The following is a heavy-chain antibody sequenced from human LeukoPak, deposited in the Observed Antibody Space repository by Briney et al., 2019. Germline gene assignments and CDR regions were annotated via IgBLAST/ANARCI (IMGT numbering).Heavy chain of an antibody. CDR1: GDSIINNY. D-gene: IGHD3-3*01. V-gene: IGHV4-4*07. CDR2: IHSGGST. CDR3: ARDRPPFDFDV. J-gene: IGHJ6*02. Sequence: PSETLSLTCSASGDSIINNYWSWIRQPAGKGLEWIGRIHSGGSTDYNPSLKTRVTMSMDTSKSQFSLRLSSVTAADTAVYYCARDRPPFDFDVWVQGTTVTVSS.